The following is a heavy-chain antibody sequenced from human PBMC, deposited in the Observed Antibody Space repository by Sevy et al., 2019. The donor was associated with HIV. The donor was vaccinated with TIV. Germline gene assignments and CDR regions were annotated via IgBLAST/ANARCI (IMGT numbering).Heavy chain of an antibody. J-gene: IGHJ4*02. V-gene: IGHV4-39*02. Sequence: LSLTCTVSGASISSNTYYWGWIRQPPGKDLDWIGSIYFSGSAYYNPSLKGRVTISVDTSKNQFSLKVRSVTATDTAVYYCAREGPRIAQFDNWGQGTLVTVSS. CDR1: GASISSNTYY. CDR3: AREGPRIAQFDN. CDR2: IYFSGSA. D-gene: IGHD6-13*01.